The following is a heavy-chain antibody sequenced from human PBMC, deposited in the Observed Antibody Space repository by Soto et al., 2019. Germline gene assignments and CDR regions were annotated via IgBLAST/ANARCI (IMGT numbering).Heavy chain of an antibody. CDR3: ARGRASGSYYLLDY. Sequence: ASVKVSCKASGDTFTTYDINWVRQATGHGLEWMGWINPNSGNIVYAQRFQGRVTMTRDTAIRTAYMEVSSLRSDDTAVYYCARGRASGSYYLLDYWG. J-gene: IGHJ4*01. D-gene: IGHD3-10*01. CDR2: INPNSGNI. V-gene: IGHV1-8*01. CDR1: GDTFTTYD.